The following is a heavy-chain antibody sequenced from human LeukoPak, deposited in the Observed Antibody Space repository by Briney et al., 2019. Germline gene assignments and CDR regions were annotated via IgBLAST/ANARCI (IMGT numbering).Heavy chain of an antibody. Sequence: SQTLSLTCAVSGGSISSGGYSWSWIRQPPGKGLEWIGYIYHSGSTYYNPSLKSRVTISVDRSKNQFSLKLSSVTAADTAVYYCARVQGVTVFYWGQGTLVTVSS. CDR2: IYHSGST. V-gene: IGHV4-30-2*01. CDR3: ARVQGVTVFY. D-gene: IGHD2-21*02. J-gene: IGHJ4*02. CDR1: GGSISSGGYS.